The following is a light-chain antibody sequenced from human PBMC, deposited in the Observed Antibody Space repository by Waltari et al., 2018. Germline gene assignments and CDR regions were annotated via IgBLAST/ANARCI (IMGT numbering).Light chain of an antibody. CDR2: EVS. Sequence: QSALTQPAPVSGSPGQSITISCTGTSSHVGCYNLVPWHQQHPGKAPNLIIYEVSNRPSGVSNRFSGSKSGNTASLTISGLQAEDEADYYCTSYITTRGDWVFGGGTKLTVL. J-gene: IGLJ3*02. CDR3: TSYITTRGDWV. V-gene: IGLV2-14*01. CDR1: SSHVGCYNL.